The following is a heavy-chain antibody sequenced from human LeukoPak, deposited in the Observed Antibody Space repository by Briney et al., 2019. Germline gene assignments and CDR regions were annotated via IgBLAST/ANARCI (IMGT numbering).Heavy chain of an antibody. Sequence: GGSLRLSCAASGFTFSSYEMNWVRQAPGKGLEWVSYISSSAGTTYYADSVKGRFAISRDNAKNSLYLQMNSLRAEDTAVYFCARQQQQLWYDWGQGTLVTVSS. J-gene: IGHJ4*02. D-gene: IGHD5-18*01. V-gene: IGHV3-48*03. CDR2: ISSSAGTT. CDR1: GFTFSSYE. CDR3: ARQQQQLWYD.